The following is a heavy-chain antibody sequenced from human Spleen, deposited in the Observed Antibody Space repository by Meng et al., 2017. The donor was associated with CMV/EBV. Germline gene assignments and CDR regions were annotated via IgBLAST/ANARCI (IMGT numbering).Heavy chain of an antibody. CDR1: GFTFSSYA. Sequence: GGSLRLSCGASGFTFSSYALHWVRQAPGMGLEWVAVISDDGSNKYYADSVKGRFTVSRDNSKNTLSLQMNRLRAEDTAVYYCAREGGWPRGVFDYWGQGTLVTVSS. CDR3: AREGGWPRGVFDY. J-gene: IGHJ4*02. D-gene: IGHD6-19*01. CDR2: ISDDGSNK. V-gene: IGHV3-30-3*01.